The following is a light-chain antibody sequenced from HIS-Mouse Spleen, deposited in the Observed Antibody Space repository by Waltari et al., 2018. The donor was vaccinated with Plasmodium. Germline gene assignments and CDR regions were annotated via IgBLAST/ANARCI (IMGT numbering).Light chain of an antibody. V-gene: IGLV2-8*01. Sequence: QSALTQPPSASGPPGQSVTISCTGTRSDVGGHHYVSWYQQHPGKAPKLMIYDVSKRPSGVPDRCSGSKSGNTASLTVSVLQAEDEADYYCSSYAGSNNYVFGTGTKVTVL. CDR1: RSDVGGHHY. CDR2: DVS. J-gene: IGLJ1*01. CDR3: SSYAGSNNYV.